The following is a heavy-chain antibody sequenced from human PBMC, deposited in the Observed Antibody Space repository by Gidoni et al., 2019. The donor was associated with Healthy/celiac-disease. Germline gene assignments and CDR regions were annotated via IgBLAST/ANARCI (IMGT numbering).Heavy chain of an antibody. CDR1: GGSISSSSYY. CDR2: IYYSGST. J-gene: IGHJ4*02. Sequence: QLQLQESGPGLVKPSETLSLTCTVSGGSISSSSYYWGWIRLPPGKGLEWIGSIYYSGSTYYNPSLKSRVTISVDTSKNQFSLKLSSVTAADTAVYYCASPGLAAQSNSLDYWGQGTLVTVSS. V-gene: IGHV4-39*01. CDR3: ASPGLAAQSNSLDY. D-gene: IGHD6-13*01.